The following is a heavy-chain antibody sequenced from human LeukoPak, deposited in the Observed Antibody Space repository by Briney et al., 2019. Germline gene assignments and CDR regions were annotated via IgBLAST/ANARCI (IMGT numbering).Heavy chain of an antibody. J-gene: IGHJ6*03. Sequence: SVKVSCKASGGTFSSYAISWVRQAPGQGLGWMGGIIPIFGTANYAQKFQGRVTITADKSTSTAYMELSSLRSEDTAVYYCAKGEMATILIGYYYYYYMDVWGKGTTVTVSS. D-gene: IGHD5-24*01. V-gene: IGHV1-69*06. CDR1: GGTFSSYA. CDR2: IIPIFGTA. CDR3: AKGEMATILIGYYYYYYMDV.